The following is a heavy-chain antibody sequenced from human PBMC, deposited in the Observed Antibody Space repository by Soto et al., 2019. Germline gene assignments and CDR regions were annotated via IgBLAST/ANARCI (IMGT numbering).Heavy chain of an antibody. CDR1: GFTVSSNY. CDR3: AGSSNSIAAAGTGFDY. D-gene: IGHD6-13*01. Sequence: PGGSLRLSCAASGFTVSSNYMSWVRQAPGKGLEWVSVIYSGGSTYYADSVKGRFTISRDSSKNTLYLQMNSLRAEDTAVYYCAGSSNSIAAAGTGFDYWGQGTLVTVSS. CDR2: IYSGGST. V-gene: IGHV3-53*01. J-gene: IGHJ4*02.